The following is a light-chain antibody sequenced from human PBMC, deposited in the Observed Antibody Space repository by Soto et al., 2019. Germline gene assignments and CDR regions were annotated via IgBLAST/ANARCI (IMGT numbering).Light chain of an antibody. J-gene: IGKJ3*01. CDR2: AAS. CDR1: QTVNTY. V-gene: IGKV1-39*01. Sequence: DIQMTQSPSSLSASIGDRVTITCRASQTVNTYLHWYQQKPGKAPKLLIYAASNLQSGVPSRFSGSGSGTNFTLTISSLQPEDSATYYCQQSYRTPPFNFGPGTRVDI. CDR3: QQSYRTPPFN.